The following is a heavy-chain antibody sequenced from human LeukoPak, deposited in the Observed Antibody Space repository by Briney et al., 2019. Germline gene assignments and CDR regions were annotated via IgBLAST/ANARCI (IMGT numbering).Heavy chain of an antibody. V-gene: IGHV3-30*01. Sequence: GGSLRLSCAASGFTFSSYAMHWVRQAPGKGLEWVAVISYDGSNKYYADSVKGRFTISRDNSMNTLYLQMNSLRAEDTAVYYCARPEYCSSTSCYPDWFDPWGQGTLVTVSS. CDR2: ISYDGSNK. J-gene: IGHJ5*02. D-gene: IGHD2-2*01. CDR1: GFTFSSYA. CDR3: ARPEYCSSTSCYPDWFDP.